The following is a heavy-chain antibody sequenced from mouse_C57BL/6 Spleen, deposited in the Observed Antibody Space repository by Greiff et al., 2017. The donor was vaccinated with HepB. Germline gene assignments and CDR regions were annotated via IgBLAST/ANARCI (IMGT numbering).Heavy chain of an antibody. V-gene: IGHV1-26*01. CDR3: ARAFIYYDYGGFAY. Sequence: EVQLQQSGPELVKPGASVKISCKASGYTFTDYYMNWVKQSHGKSLEWIGDINPNNGGTSYNQKFKGKATLTVDKSSSTAYMELRSLTSEDSAVYYCARAFIYYDYGGFAYWGQGTLVTVSA. CDR1: GYTFTDYY. J-gene: IGHJ3*01. CDR2: INPNNGGT. D-gene: IGHD2-4*01.